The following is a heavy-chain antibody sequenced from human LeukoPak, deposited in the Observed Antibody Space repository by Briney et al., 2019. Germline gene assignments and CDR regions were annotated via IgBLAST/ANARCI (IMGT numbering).Heavy chain of an antibody. Sequence: ASVKVSCKASGYTFINYGFNWVRQAPGQGLEWMGWITTYSGLTHYAQKFQGRVTFTTDTSTTTAYVELRRLRSDDTAVYYCARDAEGLDYWGQGTVVTVSS. V-gene: IGHV1-18*01. CDR2: ITTYSGLT. CDR1: GYTFINYG. CDR3: ARDAEGLDY. J-gene: IGHJ4*02.